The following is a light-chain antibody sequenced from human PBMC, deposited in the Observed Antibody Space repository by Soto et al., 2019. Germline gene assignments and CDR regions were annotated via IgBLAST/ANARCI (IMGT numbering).Light chain of an antibody. J-gene: IGLJ1*01. V-gene: IGLV1-51*02. CDR3: GTWDSSLSVYV. CDR2: ENN. CDR1: SSNIGNNY. Sequence: QSVLTQPPSVSAAPGQTVTISCSGSSSNIGNNYVSWYQHLPGTAPKLLIYENNKRPSGIPDRFSGSKSGTSATLGITGLQTGDEADYYCGTWDSSLSVYVFGTGTKVTVL.